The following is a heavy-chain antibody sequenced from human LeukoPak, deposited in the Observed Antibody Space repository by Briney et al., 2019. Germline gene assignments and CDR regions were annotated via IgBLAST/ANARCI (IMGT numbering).Heavy chain of an antibody. Sequence: GGSLRLSCAASGFTFSSYSMNWVRQAPGKGLEWVSSISSSSSYVYYADSVKGRFTISRDNAKNSLYLQMNSLRSDDTAVYYCARAGVRYYEFDYWGQGTLVTVSS. CDR3: ARAGVRYYEFDY. CDR1: GFTFSSYS. CDR2: ISSSSSYV. J-gene: IGHJ4*02. D-gene: IGHD3-9*01. V-gene: IGHV3-21*04.